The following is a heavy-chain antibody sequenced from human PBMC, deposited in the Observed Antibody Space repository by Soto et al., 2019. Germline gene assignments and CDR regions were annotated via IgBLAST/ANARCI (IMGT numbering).Heavy chain of an antibody. V-gene: IGHV1-69*01. CDR1: GGTFSSYA. Sequence: QVQLVQSGAEVKKPGSSVKVSCKASGGTFSSYAISWVRQAPGQGLEWMGGIIPIFGTANYAQKFQGRVTITADESTSTAYMELSSLRSEDTAVYYCARECAAAGSTSCSYGYYYGMDVWGQGTTVTVSS. D-gene: IGHD2-2*01. CDR3: ARECAAAGSTSCSYGYYYGMDV. CDR2: IIPIFGTA. J-gene: IGHJ6*02.